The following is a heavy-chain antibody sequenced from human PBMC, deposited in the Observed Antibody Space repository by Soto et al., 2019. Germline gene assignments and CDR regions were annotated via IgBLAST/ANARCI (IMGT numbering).Heavy chain of an antibody. CDR2: ISGSDGKT. CDR3: ARWSYLDY. Sequence: PSETLRLSCAASGFSFGSYALSWVRQAPGKGLEWVSTISGSDGKTSYADSVKGRFSISRDTSQNTLYLQMNSLRADDTAIYYCARWSYLDYWGQGTRVTVSS. CDR1: GFSFGSYA. J-gene: IGHJ4*02. V-gene: IGHV3-23*01. D-gene: IGHD3-3*01.